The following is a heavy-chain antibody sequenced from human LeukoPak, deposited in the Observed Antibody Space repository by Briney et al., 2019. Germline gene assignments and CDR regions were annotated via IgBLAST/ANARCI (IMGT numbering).Heavy chain of an antibody. V-gene: IGHV3-11*06. J-gene: IGHJ4*02. Sequence: PGGSLRLSCAASGFTFSDYYMSWIRQAPGKGLEWVSYISGSSSNTKYADSVKGRFTISRDNAKGTLYLQVNSLRAEDTAVYFCARALGSPLDYWGQGTLVTVSS. CDR1: GFTFSDYY. CDR2: ISGSSSNT. D-gene: IGHD1-26*01. CDR3: ARALGSPLDY.